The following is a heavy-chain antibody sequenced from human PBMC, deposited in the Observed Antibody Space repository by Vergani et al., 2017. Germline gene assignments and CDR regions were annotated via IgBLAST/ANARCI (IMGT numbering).Heavy chain of an antibody. J-gene: IGHJ6*02. V-gene: IGHV1-24*01. D-gene: IGHD2-2*01. CDR1: GYTLTELS. CDR2: FDPEDGEP. Sequence: QVQLVQSGAEVKKPGASVKVSCNVSGYTLTELSMHWVRHATGKGLVWMGGFDPEDGEPIYAQKFQGRVTRTEDTSTDTSYMELSSLRSEDTAVYYCATDRSRVYYYVMDVWGQGTTVTVSS. CDR3: ATDRSRVYYYVMDV.